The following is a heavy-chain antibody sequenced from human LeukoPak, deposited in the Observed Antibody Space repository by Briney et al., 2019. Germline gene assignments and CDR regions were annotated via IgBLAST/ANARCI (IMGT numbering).Heavy chain of an antibody. CDR2: ISSSSSTI. J-gene: IGHJ4*02. Sequence: PGGSLRLSCAASRFTLSSFGMNWVPNAPEEGLVWLSYISSSSSTIYYADSVKGRFNVSRDKAQNSLYLQMNSLGAEDTALDYCAGGGGWYWGQGTLVTVSS. V-gene: IGHV3-48*01. D-gene: IGHD2-15*01. CDR1: RFTLSSFG. CDR3: AGGGGWY.